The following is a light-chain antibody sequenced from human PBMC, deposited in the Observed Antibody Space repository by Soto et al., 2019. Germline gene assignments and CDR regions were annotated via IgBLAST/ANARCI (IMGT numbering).Light chain of an antibody. Sequence: QSALTQPASVSGSPGQSIAISCTGTSTDVGSSKYVSWYQQHPGKAPKLMIFDVNNRPSGVSDRFSDSKSGNTASLTISGLQAEDEADYYCSSHTTSGTYVFGSGTKVTVL. CDR1: STDVGSSKY. V-gene: IGLV2-14*01. J-gene: IGLJ1*01. CDR3: SSHTTSGTYV. CDR2: DVN.